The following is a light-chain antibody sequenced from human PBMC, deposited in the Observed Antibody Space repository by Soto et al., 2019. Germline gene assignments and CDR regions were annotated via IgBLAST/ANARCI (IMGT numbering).Light chain of an antibody. J-gene: IGKJ2*01. CDR3: MQATQSYT. V-gene: IGKV3-15*01. CDR2: GAS. Sequence: EIVMTQSPATLSVSPGERATLSCRASQSVSSNLAWYQQKPGQAPRLLIYGASTRATGIPARFSGSGSGTDFTLKISRVEAEDVGVYYCMQATQSYTFGQGTRLEIK. CDR1: QSVSSN.